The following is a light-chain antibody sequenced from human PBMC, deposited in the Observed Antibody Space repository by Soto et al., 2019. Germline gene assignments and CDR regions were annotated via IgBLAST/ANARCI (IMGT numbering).Light chain of an antibody. V-gene: IGKV1-17*01. Sequence: DIEMTQSPSSLSASIGDRVTITCRASQDVIDDLAWYQHKPGKTPKRLIYAASTLQSEVPSRFSGSGFGTDFTLISSRLQYEDSATYCWLQYNSLFSFDPGTKVEIK. CDR2: AAS. J-gene: IGKJ3*01. CDR1: QDVIDD. CDR3: LQYNSLFS.